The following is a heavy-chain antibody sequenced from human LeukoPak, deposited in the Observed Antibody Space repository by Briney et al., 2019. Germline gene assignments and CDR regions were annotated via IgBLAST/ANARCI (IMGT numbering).Heavy chain of an antibody. J-gene: IGHJ4*02. CDR2: TVAGYSET. Sequence: GGSLRLSCVASGFTISGHAMSWVRQAPAKGLEWVSITVAGYSETHYADSVRGRFTISRDDSSDTLSLEMNSLRADDTGTYYCVKDFCRGGNCPFPFFDSWGQGTVVTVSS. D-gene: IGHD4-23*01. CDR1: GFTISGHA. V-gene: IGHV3-23*01. CDR3: VKDFCRGGNCPFPFFDS.